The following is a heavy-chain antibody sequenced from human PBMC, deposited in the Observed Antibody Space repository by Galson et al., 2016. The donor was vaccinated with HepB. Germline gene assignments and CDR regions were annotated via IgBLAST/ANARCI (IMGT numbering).Heavy chain of an antibody. V-gene: IGHV3-23*01. D-gene: IGHD3-3*01. J-gene: IGHJ6*02. CDR1: GFTFSSYA. Sequence: LRLSCAASGFTFSSYAMSWVRQAPGKGLEWVSAISGSGGSTYYADSVKGRFTISRDDSKNTLYLQMNSLRAEDTAVYYCAKDLGFLEWLFFDSYYYYGMDVWGQGTTVTVSS. CDR3: AKDLGFLEWLFFDSYYYYGMDV. CDR2: ISGSGGST.